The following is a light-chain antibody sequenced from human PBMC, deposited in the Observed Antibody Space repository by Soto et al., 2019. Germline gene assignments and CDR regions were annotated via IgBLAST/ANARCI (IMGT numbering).Light chain of an antibody. Sequence: QWVRRHPPSVCSAPGRMVTISCSGSSSNIGGNSVSWYQQLPGTAPKLLIYDDNKRPSGIPDRFSGSKSGTSATLGITGFQTGDEADYYCGSWDSSLSAYVFGTGTKVTXL. CDR3: GSWDSSLSAYV. CDR1: SSNIGGNS. J-gene: IGLJ1*01. V-gene: IGLV1-51*01. CDR2: DDN.